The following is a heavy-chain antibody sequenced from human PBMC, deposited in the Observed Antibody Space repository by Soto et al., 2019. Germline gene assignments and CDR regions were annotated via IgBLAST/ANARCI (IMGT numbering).Heavy chain of an antibody. CDR3: ARGPDRRAPGNYYYYGRDV. J-gene: IGHJ6*02. Sequence: EVQLVESGGGLVQPGGSLRLSCAASGFTVSSNYMSWVRQAPGKGLEWVSVIYSGGSTYYADSVKGRFTISRHNSKNTLYLQMNSLRAEDTAMYYCARGPDRRAPGNYYYYGRDVWGQGTTVTVSS. D-gene: IGHD1-26*01. CDR1: GFTVSSNY. CDR2: IYSGGST. V-gene: IGHV3-53*04.